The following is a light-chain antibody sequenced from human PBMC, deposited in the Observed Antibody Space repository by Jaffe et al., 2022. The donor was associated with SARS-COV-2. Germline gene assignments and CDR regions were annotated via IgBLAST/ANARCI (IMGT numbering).Light chain of an antibody. V-gene: IGLV3-21*04. Sequence: SYVLTQPPSVSVAPGKTARITCGGNNVGSKSVHWYQQKPGQAPVVVIYYDSDRPSGTPERFSGSNTGNTATLTISRVEAGDEADYYCQVWDSSSDHPAFGGGTKVTVL. CDR3: QVWDSSSDHPA. CDR2: YDS. CDR1: NVGSKS. J-gene: IGLJ3*02.